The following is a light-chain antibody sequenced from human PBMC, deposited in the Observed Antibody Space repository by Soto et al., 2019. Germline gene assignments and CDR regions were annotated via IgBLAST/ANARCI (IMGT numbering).Light chain of an antibody. CDR3: SSYAGSNNLGV. CDR1: SSDVGGYNY. CDR2: EVS. J-gene: IGLJ2*01. V-gene: IGLV2-14*01. Sequence: QSALTQPASVSGSPGQSITISCTGTSSDVGGYNYVSWYQQHPGKAPKLMIYEVSNRPSGVSNRFSGSKSGETASLTISGLQAEDEADYYCSSYAGSNNLGVFGGGTKLTVL.